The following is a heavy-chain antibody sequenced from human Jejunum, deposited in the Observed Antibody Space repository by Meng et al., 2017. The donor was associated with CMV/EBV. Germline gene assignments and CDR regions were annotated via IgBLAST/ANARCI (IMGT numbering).Heavy chain of an antibody. D-gene: IGHD6-19*01. J-gene: IGHJ4*02. Sequence: FRCNNHAVHWVRQAPGKGLEWVAVISYDGSDKDYADSVKGRFTISRDNSKNAVDLQMNSLRADDAAIYYCARDVQIAVSGGYFDYWGQGTLVTVSS. CDR1: FRCNNHA. V-gene: IGHV3-30-3*01. CDR3: ARDVQIAVSGGYFDY. CDR2: ISYDGSDK.